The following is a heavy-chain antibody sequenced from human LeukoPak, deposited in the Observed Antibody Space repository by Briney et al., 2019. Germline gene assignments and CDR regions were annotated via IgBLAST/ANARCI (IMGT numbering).Heavy chain of an antibody. CDR1: GLSMSSSPYY. Sequence: SETLSLTCTVSGLSMSSSPYYWGWTRPPPGKAVEGIGTIYDSGNTNYNPSLRSRLTISVDTSRNQFSLKLSSVTAADTAVYYCARHDCDSSRCSVNWFDPWGHGTLVTVSS. CDR2: IYDSGNT. D-gene: IGHD2/OR15-2a*01. J-gene: IGHJ5*02. CDR3: ARHDCDSSRCSVNWFDP. V-gene: IGHV4-39*01.